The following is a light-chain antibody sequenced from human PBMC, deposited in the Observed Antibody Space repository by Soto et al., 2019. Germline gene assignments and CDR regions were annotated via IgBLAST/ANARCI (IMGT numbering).Light chain of an antibody. CDR2: EVS. Sequence: QSALTQPASVSGSPGQSIAISCTGTSSDVGGFNYVSWYQQHPDKAPKLMIFEVSNRPSDVSHRFSGSKSGNTASLTISGLQAEDEADYYCSSYTTNHSVVFGGGTQLTVL. CDR1: SSDVGGFNY. CDR3: SSYTTNHSVV. V-gene: IGLV2-14*01. J-gene: IGLJ2*01.